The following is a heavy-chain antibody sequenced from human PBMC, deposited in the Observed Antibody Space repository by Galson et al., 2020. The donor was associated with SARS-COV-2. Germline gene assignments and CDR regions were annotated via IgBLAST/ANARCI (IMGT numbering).Heavy chain of an antibody. Sequence: GESLKISCAASGFTFSSYSMNWVRQAPGKGLEWVSYISSSSSTIYYADSVKGRFTISRDNAKNSLYLQMNSLRAEDTAVYYCARAGLTYYYDSSGPDDAFDIWGQGTMVTVSS. CDR2: ISSSSSTI. CDR1: GFTFSSYS. CDR3: ARAGLTYYYDSSGPDDAFDI. J-gene: IGHJ3*02. V-gene: IGHV3-48*04. D-gene: IGHD3-22*01.